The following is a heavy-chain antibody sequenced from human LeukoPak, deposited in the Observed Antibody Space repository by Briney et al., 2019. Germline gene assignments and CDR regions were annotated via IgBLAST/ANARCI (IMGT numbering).Heavy chain of an antibody. J-gene: IGHJ4*02. V-gene: IGHV1-24*01. D-gene: IGHD1-26*01. CDR1: GYTLTDLS. CDR3: ATAGSGDSGSYPLDY. CDR2: FDPEDGET. Sequence: GASVKVSCKVSGYTLTDLSMHWVRQAPGKGLEWMGGFDPEDGETIYAQKFQGRVTMTEDTSTDTAYMELSSLRSEDTAVYYCATAGSGDSGSYPLDYWGQGTLVTVSS.